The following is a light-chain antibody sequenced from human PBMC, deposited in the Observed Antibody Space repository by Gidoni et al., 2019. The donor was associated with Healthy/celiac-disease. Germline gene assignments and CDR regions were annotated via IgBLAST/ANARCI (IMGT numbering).Light chain of an antibody. V-gene: IGLV2-14*03. CDR3: SSYTSSSTLVV. J-gene: IGLJ2*01. Sequence: ALTQPAPVSRSPGQSITISCTATSSDGGGYNYVSCYQHPPCKAPKLMIYDVSTRPAGVANRFSGSKAGNTASPTTSGLQAEEEADYYRSSYTSSSTLVVFGGGTKLTVL. CDR1: SSDGGGYNY. CDR2: DVS.